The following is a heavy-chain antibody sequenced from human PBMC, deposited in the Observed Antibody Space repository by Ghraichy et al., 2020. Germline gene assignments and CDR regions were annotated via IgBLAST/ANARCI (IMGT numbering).Heavy chain of an antibody. Sequence: GGSLRLSCAASGFTFSSYSMNWVRQAPGKGLEWVSYISSSSSTIYYADSVKGRFTISRDNAKNSLYLQMNSLRDEDTAVYYCARNGYSSSWDRYYGMDVWGQGTTVTVSS. CDR2: ISSSSSTI. D-gene: IGHD6-13*01. CDR1: GFTFSSYS. J-gene: IGHJ6*02. V-gene: IGHV3-48*02. CDR3: ARNGYSSSWDRYYGMDV.